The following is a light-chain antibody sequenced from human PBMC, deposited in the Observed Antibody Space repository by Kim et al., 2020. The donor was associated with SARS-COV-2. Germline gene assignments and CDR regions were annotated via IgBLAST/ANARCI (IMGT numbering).Light chain of an antibody. V-gene: IGKV1-27*01. Sequence: ASVGDGVTITCRASQDIANYLAWYQQKPGKVPKLLVYAASALKSGVPSRFSGRRSGTDLTLTISNLQPEDVATYYCQKYDSAPWTFGQGTKVEIK. J-gene: IGKJ1*01. CDR1: QDIANY. CDR3: QKYDSAPWT. CDR2: AAS.